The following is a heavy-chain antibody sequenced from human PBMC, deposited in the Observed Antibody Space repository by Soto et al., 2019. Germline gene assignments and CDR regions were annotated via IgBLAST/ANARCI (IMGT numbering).Heavy chain of an antibody. CDR3: ARFGPTYGSAHDYGMDV. V-gene: IGHV6-1*01. J-gene: IGHJ6*02. CDR2: TYYRSKWYN. CDR1: GDSVSSNSAA. D-gene: IGHD3-10*01. Sequence: PSQTLSLTCAISGDSVSSNSAAWNWIRQSPSRGLEWLGRTYYRSKWYNDYAVSVKSRITINPDTSKNQFSLQLNSVTPEDTAVYYCARFGPTYGSAHDYGMDVWGQATTVTVSS.